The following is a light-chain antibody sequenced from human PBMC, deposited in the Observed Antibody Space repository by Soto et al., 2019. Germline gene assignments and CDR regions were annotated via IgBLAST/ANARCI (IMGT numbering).Light chain of an antibody. Sequence: EIVMTQSPASLSVSPGDGATVSCRACQTVASNLAWYQQKPGQGPRLLIHGASTRAAGVPARFSGSGSGTDFTLTISSLQSEDFAVYYCQQYHNWPPQYTFGQGTKLQIK. CDR3: QQYHNWPPQYT. CDR2: GAS. CDR1: QTVASN. J-gene: IGKJ2*01. V-gene: IGKV3-15*01.